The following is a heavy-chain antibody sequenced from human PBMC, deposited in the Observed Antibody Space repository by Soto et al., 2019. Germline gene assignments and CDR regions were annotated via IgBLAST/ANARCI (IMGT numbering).Heavy chain of an antibody. Sequence: QPGGSLRLSCVASGLTFGSRAMSWVRQAPGEGLQWVSTITDTGGDAKYADSVRGRFVISRDNSKKTLYLQMTSLTAEDSAMCLCARGSTDSYPGSRIFDFWGRGTLVTVSS. CDR2: ITDTGGDA. CDR1: GLTFGSRA. V-gene: IGHV3-23*01. J-gene: IGHJ4*02. CDR3: ARGSTDSYPGSRIFDF. D-gene: IGHD3-10*01.